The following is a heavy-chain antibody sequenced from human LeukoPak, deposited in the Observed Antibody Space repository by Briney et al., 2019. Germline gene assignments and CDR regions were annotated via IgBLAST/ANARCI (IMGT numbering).Heavy chain of an antibody. CDR2: INHSGST. CDR1: GGSFSGYY. D-gene: IGHD3-3*01. V-gene: IGHV4-34*01. J-gene: IGHJ4*02. Sequence: PSETLSLTCAVYGGSFSGYYWSWIRQPPGKGLEWIGEINHSGSTNYNPSLKSRVTISVDTSKNQFSLKLSSVTAADTAVYYCARVVNFWSGYFDYWGQGTLVTVSS. CDR3: ARVVNFWSGYFDY.